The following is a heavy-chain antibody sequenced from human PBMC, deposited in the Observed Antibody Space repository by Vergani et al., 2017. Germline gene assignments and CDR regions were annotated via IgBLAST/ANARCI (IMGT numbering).Heavy chain of an antibody. CDR3: ARRSWGSSTSSYQVGYYYYYYMDV. CDR2: ISSSSSTI. V-gene: IGHV3-48*04. J-gene: IGHJ6*03. D-gene: IGHD2-2*01. Sequence: VQLVQSGAEVKKPGASVKVSCKASGYTFSSYSMNWVRQAPGKGLVWVSYISSSSSTIYYADSVKGRFTISRYNAKNSLYLQMNSLRAEDTAVYYCARRSWGSSTSSYQVGYYYYYYMDVWGKGTTITVSS. CDR1: GYTFSSYS.